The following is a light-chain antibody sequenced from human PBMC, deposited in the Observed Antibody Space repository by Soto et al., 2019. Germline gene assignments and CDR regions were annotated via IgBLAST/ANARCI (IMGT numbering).Light chain of an antibody. Sequence: QSALTQPASVSGSPGQWITISCTGTSSDVGSYNLVSWYQQHPGKAPKLMIYEGSKRPSGVSNRFSGSKSGNTASLTICGLQAEDEADYYCCSYAGSSTPYVFGTGTKVTVL. CDR1: SSDVGSYNL. CDR3: CSYAGSSTPYV. CDR2: EGS. V-gene: IGLV2-23*01. J-gene: IGLJ1*01.